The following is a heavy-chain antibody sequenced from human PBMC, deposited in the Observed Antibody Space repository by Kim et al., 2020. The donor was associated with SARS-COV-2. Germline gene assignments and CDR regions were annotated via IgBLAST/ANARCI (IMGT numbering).Heavy chain of an antibody. CDR3: AKDGYGSGSILGWFDP. J-gene: IGHJ5*02. Sequence: GGSLRLSCAASGFTFSSYAMSWVRQAPGKGLEWVSAISGSGGSTYYADSVKGRFTISRDNSKNTLYLQMNSLRAEDTAVYYCAKDGYGSGSILGWFDPWGQGTLVTVSS. D-gene: IGHD3-10*01. CDR2: ISGSGGST. V-gene: IGHV3-23*01. CDR1: GFTFSSYA.